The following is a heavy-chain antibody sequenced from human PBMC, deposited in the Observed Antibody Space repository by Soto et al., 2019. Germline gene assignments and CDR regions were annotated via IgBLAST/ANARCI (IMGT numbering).Heavy chain of an antibody. CDR3: ARDPELNYYGMDV. CDR1: GFTFRNYG. D-gene: IGHD1-26*01. Sequence: PGGSLRLSCAASGFTFRNYGMHWVRQAPGKGLEWVAVIWYDGSNKYNADSVKGRFTISRDNSKNTLYLQMNSLRAEDMAVYYCARDPELNYYGMDVWGQGTTVTVSS. CDR2: IWYDGSNK. V-gene: IGHV3-33*01. J-gene: IGHJ6*02.